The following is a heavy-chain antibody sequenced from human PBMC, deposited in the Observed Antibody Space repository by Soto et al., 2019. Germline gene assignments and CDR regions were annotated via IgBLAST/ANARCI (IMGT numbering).Heavy chain of an antibody. CDR3: ARDEAAGWDYYYGLDV. V-gene: IGHV6-1*01. Sequence: PSQTLSLTCAISGDSVSSNSVAWNWIRPSPSRGLEWLGRTYYRSKWYNDYAPSVKGRITINPDTSKNQLSLQLTSATPEDTAVYFCARDEAAGWDYYYGLDVWGQGTTVTVSS. CDR2: TYYRSKWYN. CDR1: GDSVSSNSVA. D-gene: IGHD3-9*01. J-gene: IGHJ6*02.